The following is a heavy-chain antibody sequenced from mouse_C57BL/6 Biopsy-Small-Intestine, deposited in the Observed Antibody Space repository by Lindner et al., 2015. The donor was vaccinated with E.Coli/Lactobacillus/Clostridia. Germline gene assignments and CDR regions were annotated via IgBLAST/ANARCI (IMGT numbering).Heavy chain of an antibody. J-gene: IGHJ1*03. CDR3: SRGYFDV. V-gene: IGHV14-2*01. CDR1: GFNIKDYY. D-gene: IGHD2-2*01. Sequence: VQLQESGAELVKPGASVKLSCTASGFNIKDYYMHWVKQRTEQGLEWIGRIDPEDGETKNAPKFQDKATITADTSSNTAYLQLSSLTSEDTAVYYCSRGYFDVWGTGTTVTVSS. CDR2: IDPEDGET.